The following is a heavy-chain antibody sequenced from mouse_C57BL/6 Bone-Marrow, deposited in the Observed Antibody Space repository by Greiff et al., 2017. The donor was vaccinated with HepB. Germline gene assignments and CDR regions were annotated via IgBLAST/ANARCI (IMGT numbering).Heavy chain of an antibody. CDR1: GFTFSDYG. Sequence: EVKLVESGGGLVKPGGSLKLSCAASGFTFSDYGMHWVRQAPEKGLEWVAYISSGSSTIYYADTVKGRFTISRDNANNTLFLQMTSLRSEDTAMYYCATYDTWFAYWGQGTLVTVSA. J-gene: IGHJ3*01. D-gene: IGHD2-12*01. CDR3: ATYDTWFAY. CDR2: ISSGSSTI. V-gene: IGHV5-17*01.